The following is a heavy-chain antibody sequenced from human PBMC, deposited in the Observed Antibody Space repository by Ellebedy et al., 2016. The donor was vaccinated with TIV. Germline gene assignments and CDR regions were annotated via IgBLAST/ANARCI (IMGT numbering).Heavy chain of an antibody. Sequence: GGSLRLSCAVSGFTFSSYWMYWVRQAPGKGLVLVSRINSGGSSTTYADSVKGRFTIARDDAKNTLYLQMNSLGAEDTAVYYCARGDGGNILRYWGQGTLVTVPS. D-gene: IGHD2-21*01. CDR1: GFTFSSYW. CDR3: ARGDGGNILRY. CDR2: INSGGSST. V-gene: IGHV3-74*01. J-gene: IGHJ4*02.